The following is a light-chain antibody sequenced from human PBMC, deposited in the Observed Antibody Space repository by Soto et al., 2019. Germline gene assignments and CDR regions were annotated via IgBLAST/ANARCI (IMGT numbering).Light chain of an antibody. CDR3: CSHAGSYTFV. CDR1: ISDVGKYDY. Sequence: QSALTQPRSVSGSPGQSVTISCTGTISDVGKYDYVSWYQQSPGKPPQLLIYDVTKRPSGIPDRFSGSKFGNTASLTISGLQAEDDADYFCCSHAGSYTFVFGTGTKVTVL. CDR2: DVT. V-gene: IGLV2-11*01. J-gene: IGLJ1*01.